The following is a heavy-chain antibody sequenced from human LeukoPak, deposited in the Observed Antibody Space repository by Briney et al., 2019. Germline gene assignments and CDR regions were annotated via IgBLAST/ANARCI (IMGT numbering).Heavy chain of an antibody. D-gene: IGHD6-13*01. V-gene: IGHV3-23*01. J-gene: IGHJ6*02. Sequence: GGSLRLSCAASGFIFSSYAMSWVRQAPGKGLEWVSAISGSGGSTYYADSVKGRFTISRDNSKNTLYLQMNSLRAEDTAVYYCAKASAGKTRPYGMDVWGQGTTVTVSS. CDR1: GFIFSSYA. CDR3: AKASAGKTRPYGMDV. CDR2: ISGSGGST.